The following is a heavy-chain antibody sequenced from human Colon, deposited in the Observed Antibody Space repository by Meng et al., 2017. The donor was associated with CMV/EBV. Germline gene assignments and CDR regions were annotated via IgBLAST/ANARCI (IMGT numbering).Heavy chain of an antibody. Sequence: GGSLKISCAASGFSLNNYEMNWVRQAPGKGPEWIAYISRSATVTYYADSMEGRFTISRDTAKNSLFLQMKNLRAEDTGLYYCARGQGNARVRLNHSFDFWGQGTPVTVSS. D-gene: IGHD6-25*01. J-gene: IGHJ4*02. CDR3: ARGQGNARVRLNHSFDF. CDR2: ISRSATVT. CDR1: GFSLNNYE. V-gene: IGHV3-48*03.